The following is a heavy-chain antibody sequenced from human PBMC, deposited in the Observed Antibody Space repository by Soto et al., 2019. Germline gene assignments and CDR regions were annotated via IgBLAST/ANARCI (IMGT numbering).Heavy chain of an antibody. CDR1: GFAFDTYG. CDR3: AKDRDPYYYYYLMDV. Sequence: GSLRLSCEASGFAFDTYGMHWIRQGAGQGLEWVATMSYDGSKIYYRDSVRGRFSISRDDSKRTLYLQMNSLRAEDTAVYYCAKDRDPYYYYYLMDVWGQGTTATVSS. CDR2: MSYDGSKI. V-gene: IGHV3-30*18. J-gene: IGHJ6*02.